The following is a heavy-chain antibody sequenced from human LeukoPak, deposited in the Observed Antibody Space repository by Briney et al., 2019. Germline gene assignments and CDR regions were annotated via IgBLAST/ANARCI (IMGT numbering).Heavy chain of an antibody. J-gene: IGHJ5*02. CDR2: TYYRSKWYN. CDR3: AREKAHYCDSSGYYSNWFDP. V-gene: IGHV6-1*01. Sequence: SQTLSLTCAISGDSVSSNSAAWNWIRQSPSRGLEWLGRTYYRSKWYNDYAVSVKSRITINPDTSKNQFSLQLNSVTPEDTAVYYCAREKAHYCDSSGYYSNWFDPWGQGTLVTVSS. D-gene: IGHD3-22*01. CDR1: GDSVSSNSAA.